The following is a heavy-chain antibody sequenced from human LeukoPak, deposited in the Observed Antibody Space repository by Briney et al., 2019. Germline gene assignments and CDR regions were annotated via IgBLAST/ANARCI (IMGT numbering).Heavy chain of an antibody. CDR3: AKAKGSYYYDSSGFDY. J-gene: IGHJ4*02. D-gene: IGHD3-22*01. Sequence: PGGSLRLSCAASGFTFSSYAMSWVRQAPGQGLEWVSAITGSGGDTYHADSVQGRFTISRDNSKNTLYLQMNSLRAEDTAVYYCAKAKGSYYYDSSGFDYWGQGTLVTVSS. V-gene: IGHV3-23*01. CDR1: GFTFSSYA. CDR2: ITGSGGDT.